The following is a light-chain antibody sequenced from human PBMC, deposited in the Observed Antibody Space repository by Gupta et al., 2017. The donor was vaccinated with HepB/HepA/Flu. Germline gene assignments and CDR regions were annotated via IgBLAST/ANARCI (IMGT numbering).Light chain of an antibody. CDR2: DVT. V-gene: IGLV2-8*01. CDR1: SSDVGGYNY. J-gene: IGLJ1*01. CDR3: SSYAGSNNFV. Sequence: QSALTQPPFAAASRDQSVTISCTGTSSDVGGYNYVSWYQLHPGKAPTIMIYDVTNPPSGGPVRFSGSNSGNTASLTVSGLQAEDEDDYYCSSYAGSNNFVFGTGTNVTVL.